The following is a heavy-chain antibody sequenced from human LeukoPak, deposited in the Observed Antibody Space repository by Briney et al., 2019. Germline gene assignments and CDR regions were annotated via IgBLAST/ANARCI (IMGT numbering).Heavy chain of an antibody. CDR3: ARRYCTNGNCFGFTLDC. J-gene: IGHJ4*02. Sequence: GGSLTLSCAAPGFTFSNHDMGWVRQAPGKGLEWVSRISGSGDNTYYADPVKRRFTISRDNSKNTVHLQMNSLTAEDTAIYYCARRYCTNGNCFGFTLDCWGQGTLVTVSS. V-gene: IGHV3-23*01. CDR1: GFTFSNHD. CDR2: ISGSGDNT. D-gene: IGHD2-8*01.